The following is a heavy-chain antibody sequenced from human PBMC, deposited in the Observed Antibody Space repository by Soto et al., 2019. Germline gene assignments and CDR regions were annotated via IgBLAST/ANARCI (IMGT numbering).Heavy chain of an antibody. CDR1: GFTFSSYS. J-gene: IGHJ4*02. D-gene: IGHD2-2*01. CDR2: ISSSSGTI. V-gene: IGHV3-48*01. Sequence: EVQLVESGGGLVQPGGSLRLSCAASGFTFSSYSMNWVRQAPGKGLEWVSYISSSSGTIWYVDSVKSRFTISRDNAKNSLYLQMNSLRADDTAVYYCARDIGVLRDYWGQGTLVTVSP. CDR3: ARDIGVLRDY.